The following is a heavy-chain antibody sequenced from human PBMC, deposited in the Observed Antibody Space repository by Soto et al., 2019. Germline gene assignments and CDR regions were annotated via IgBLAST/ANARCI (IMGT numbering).Heavy chain of an antibody. Sequence: QVQLVESGGGLVKPGGSLRLSCAASGFTFDDYYMNWIRQAPGKGLEWISYISISGFTTYYADSVKGRFTVSRDTSDTSLYVQVECLRADNTAVYYCAHQPSAGISGAYPVFGHWGQGALVTVSS. CDR1: GFTFDDYY. CDR2: ISISGFTT. V-gene: IGHV3-11*01. CDR3: AHQPSAGISGAYPVFGH. D-gene: IGHD6-19*01. J-gene: IGHJ4*02.